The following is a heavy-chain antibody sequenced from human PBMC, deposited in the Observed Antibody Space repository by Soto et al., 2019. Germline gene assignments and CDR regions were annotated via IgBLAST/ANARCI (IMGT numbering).Heavy chain of an antibody. D-gene: IGHD3-3*01. CDR1: GFTFSSYW. J-gene: IGHJ6*02. CDR3: ARVSGGGYDFWSGYYTGIALYGMDV. Sequence: VGSLRLSCAASGFTFSSYWMSWVCQARGKGLEWVANIKQDGSEKYYVDSVKGRFTISRDNAKNSLYLQMNSLRAEDTAVYYCARVSGGGYDFWSGYYTGIALYGMDVWGQGTTVTVSS. CDR2: IKQDGSEK. V-gene: IGHV3-7*03.